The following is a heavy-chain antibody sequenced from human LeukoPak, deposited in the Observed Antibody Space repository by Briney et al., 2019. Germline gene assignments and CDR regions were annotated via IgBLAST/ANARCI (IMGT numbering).Heavy chain of an antibody. CDR3: TRDPRGSYGPDAFNI. Sequence: GGSLRLSCTASGFTFGDYAMSWVRQAPGKGLEWVGFIRSKAYGGTTEYAASVKGRFTISRDDSKSIAYLQMNSLKTEDTAVYYCTRDPRGSYGPDAFNIWGQGTMVTVSS. V-gene: IGHV3-49*04. CDR2: IRSKAYGGTT. CDR1: GFTFGDYA. J-gene: IGHJ3*02. D-gene: IGHD1-26*01.